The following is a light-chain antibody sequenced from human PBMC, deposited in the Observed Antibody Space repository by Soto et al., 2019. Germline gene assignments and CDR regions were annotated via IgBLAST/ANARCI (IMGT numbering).Light chain of an antibody. CDR1: KLGDKY. CDR2: QDT. Sequence: SYELTQPPSVSVSPGQTASITCSGDKLGDKYASWYQQKPGQSPVLVIYQDTKRPSGIPERFSRSNSGNTATLTISGTQAMDEADYYCQAWDSRTVVFGGGTKLTVL. CDR3: QAWDSRTVV. V-gene: IGLV3-1*01. J-gene: IGLJ2*01.